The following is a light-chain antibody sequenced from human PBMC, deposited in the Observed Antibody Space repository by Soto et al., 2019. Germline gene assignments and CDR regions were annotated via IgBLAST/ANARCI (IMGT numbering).Light chain of an antibody. Sequence: EIVMTQSPATLSVSPGERATLSCRASQSVSSKLAWYQQKPGQAPRLLIYGASTRATGIPARFSGXXXXXXXXXXISSLQSEDFAVYYCQHYNNWPPYTFGQGTKLEIK. CDR1: QSVSSK. J-gene: IGKJ2*01. CDR3: QHYNNWPPYT. V-gene: IGKV3-15*01. CDR2: GAS.